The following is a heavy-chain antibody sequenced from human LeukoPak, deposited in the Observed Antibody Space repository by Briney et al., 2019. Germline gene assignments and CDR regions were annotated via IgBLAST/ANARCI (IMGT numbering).Heavy chain of an antibody. CDR3: ARASPGTWDY. Sequence: GGSLRLSCAASGFTFSSYSMNWVRQAPGKGLEWVSYISSSGSTIYYADSVKGRFTISRDNAKNSLYLQMNSLRAEDTAVYYCARASPGTWDYWGQGTLVTVSS. CDR1: GFTFSSYS. D-gene: IGHD1-1*01. CDR2: ISSSGSTI. V-gene: IGHV3-48*01. J-gene: IGHJ4*02.